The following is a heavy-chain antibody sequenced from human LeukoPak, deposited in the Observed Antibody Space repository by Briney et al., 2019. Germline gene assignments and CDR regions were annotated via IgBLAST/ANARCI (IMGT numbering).Heavy chain of an antibody. J-gene: IGHJ6*02. CDR2: ISRSGTTI. CDR1: GFTCSNAW. Sequence: GGSLRLSCAASGFTCSNAWMNWVRQAPGKGLEWVSYISRSGTTIYYADSVKGRFTISRDNAKNSLYLQMNSLRAEDTAVYYCARSSSGWSPRCGMDVWGQGTTVTVSS. D-gene: IGHD6-19*01. V-gene: IGHV3-48*04. CDR3: ARSSSGWSPRCGMDV.